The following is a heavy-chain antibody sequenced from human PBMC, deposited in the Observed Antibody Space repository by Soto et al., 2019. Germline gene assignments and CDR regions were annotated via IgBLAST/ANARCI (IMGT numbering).Heavy chain of an antibody. J-gene: IGHJ5*02. CDR3: ARESYYGDFARASWFDP. CDR1: GFTFSSYN. Sequence: EVQLVESGGGLVKPGGSLRLSCAASGFTFSSYNMNWVRQAPGKGLEWVSSITSSSSYIYYADSVKGRFTISRDNAKNALYQQRNSRRAEDTAVYYCARESYYGDFARASWFDPWGQGTLVTVSS. CDR2: ITSSSSYI. V-gene: IGHV3-21*01. D-gene: IGHD4-17*01.